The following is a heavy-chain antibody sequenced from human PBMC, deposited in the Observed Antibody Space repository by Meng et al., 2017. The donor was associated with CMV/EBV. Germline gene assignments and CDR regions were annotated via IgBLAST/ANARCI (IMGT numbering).Heavy chain of an antibody. CDR2: INHSGST. V-gene: IGHV4-34*01. CDR3: ARESMVRGED. J-gene: IGHJ4*02. CDR1: GGSFSGYY. D-gene: IGHD3-10*01. Sequence: VQLAQWVAVLLPPSEVLSLTCAVLGGSFSGYYWSWIRQPPGKGLEWIGEINHSGSTNYNPSLKSRVTISVDTSKNQFSLKLSSVTAADTAVYYCARESMVRGEDWGQGTLVTVSS.